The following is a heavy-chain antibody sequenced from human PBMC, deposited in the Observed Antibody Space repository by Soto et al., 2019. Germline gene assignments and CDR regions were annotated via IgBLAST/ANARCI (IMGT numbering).Heavy chain of an antibody. CDR2: ISWNSGSI. CDR3: AKDEGRGGWDGGAFDI. CDR1: GFTFDDYA. V-gene: IGHV3-9*01. J-gene: IGHJ3*02. Sequence: EVQLVESGGGLVQPGRSLRLSCAASGFTFDDYAMHWVRQAPGKGLEWVSGISWNSGSIGYADSVKGRFTISRDNAKNSLYLQMNSLRAEDTALYYCAKDEGRGGWDGGAFDIWGQGTMVTVSS. D-gene: IGHD6-19*01.